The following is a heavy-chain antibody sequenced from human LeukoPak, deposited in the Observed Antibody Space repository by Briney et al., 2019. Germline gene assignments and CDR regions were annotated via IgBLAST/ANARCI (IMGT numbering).Heavy chain of an antibody. V-gene: IGHV3-21*01. Sequence: PGGSLRLSCAASGFTFSKYNMNWFRRAPGKGLEWVSSIADSSDYMHYTDSVKGRFTISRDNAKNSLYLQMNSLRVEDTAVYYCARGSGYAFFDYWGQGALVTVSS. J-gene: IGHJ4*02. CDR3: ARGSGYAFFDY. CDR2: IADSSDYM. CDR1: GFTFSKYN. D-gene: IGHD5-12*01.